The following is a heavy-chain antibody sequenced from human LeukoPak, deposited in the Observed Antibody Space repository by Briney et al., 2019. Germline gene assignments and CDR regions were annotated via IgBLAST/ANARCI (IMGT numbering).Heavy chain of an antibody. CDR1: GYTFTSYG. CDR2: INPSSGGT. Sequence: ASVKVSCKASGYTFTSYGISWVRQAPGQGLEWMGWINPSSGGTNYAQKFQGRVTMTRDTSISTAYMELSRLRSDDTAVYYCARRGAAAGTLGYYYYMDVWGKGTTVTVSS. D-gene: IGHD6-13*01. V-gene: IGHV1-2*02. CDR3: ARRGAAAGTLGYYYYMDV. J-gene: IGHJ6*03.